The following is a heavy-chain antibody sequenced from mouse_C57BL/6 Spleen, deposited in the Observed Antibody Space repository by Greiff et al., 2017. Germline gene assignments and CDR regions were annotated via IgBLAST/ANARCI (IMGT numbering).Heavy chain of an antibody. J-gene: IGHJ2*01. CDR3: TRDSLTTGFAY. CDR1: GFTFSSYA. V-gene: IGHV5-9-1*02. CDR2: ISSGGDYI. Sequence: EVKLMESGEGLVKPGGSLKLSCAASGFTFSSYAMSWVRQTPEKRLEWVAYISSGGDYIYYADTAKGRFTISRDNARNTLYLQMSSLKSEDTAMYYCTRDSLTTGFAYWGQGTTLTVSS. D-gene: IGHD1-1*01.